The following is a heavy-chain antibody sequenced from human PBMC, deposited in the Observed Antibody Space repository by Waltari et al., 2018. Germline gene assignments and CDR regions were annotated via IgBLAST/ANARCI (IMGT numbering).Heavy chain of an antibody. CDR2: IFHSGNT. Sequence: QVHLQESGPGLVQPSGTLSLTCDVSGVPLLGTNYWSWVRQPTGKGLEWIGEIFHSGNTNYNSSLKSRVTISMDTSKNQFSLTLISVTAADTAVYYCVRNQWKVSLFDFWGQGAKVSVSS. D-gene: IGHD1-1*01. CDR1: GVPLLGTNY. CDR3: VRNQWKVSLFDF. J-gene: IGHJ4*02. V-gene: IGHV4-4*02.